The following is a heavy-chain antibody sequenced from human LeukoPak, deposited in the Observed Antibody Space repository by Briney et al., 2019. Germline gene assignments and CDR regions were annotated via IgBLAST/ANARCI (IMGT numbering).Heavy chain of an antibody. CDR3: ARDQYCSSTSCYGGAFDI. D-gene: IGHD2-2*01. CDR2: ISAYNGNT. J-gene: IGHJ3*02. CDR1: GYTFTSYG. V-gene: IGHV1-18*01. Sequence: ASVKVSCKASGYTFTSYGISWVRQAPGQGLEWMGWISAYNGNTNYAQKLQGRVTMTTDTSTSTAYMELRSLRSDDTALYYCARDQYCSSTSCYGGAFDIWGQGTMVTVSS.